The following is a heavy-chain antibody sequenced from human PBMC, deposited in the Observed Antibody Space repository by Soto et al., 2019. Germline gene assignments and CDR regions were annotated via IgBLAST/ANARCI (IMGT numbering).Heavy chain of an antibody. CDR2: ISYDGSNK. Sequence: QVQRVESGGGVVQPGRSLRLSCAASGFTFSSYAMHWVRQAPGKGLEWVAVISYDGSNKYYADSVKGRFTISRDNTKTTLYLQMNSLRAEDTAVYYCARDSGSYLDPWGQGTLVTVSS. CDR1: GFTFSSYA. CDR3: ARDSGSYLDP. J-gene: IGHJ5*02. V-gene: IGHV3-30-3*01. D-gene: IGHD1-26*01.